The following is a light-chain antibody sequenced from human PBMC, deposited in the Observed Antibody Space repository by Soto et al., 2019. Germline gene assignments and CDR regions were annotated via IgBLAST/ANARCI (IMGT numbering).Light chain of an antibody. CDR1: QSVSSSY. J-gene: IGKJ2*01. Sequence: ESVLTQSPGTLSLSPGERATLSCRASQSVSSSYLAWYQQKPGQAPRLLIYGASSRATGIPDRFSGSGSGTAFTLTISRLEPEDFAVYYCQHYGSSPYTFGQGTKLEIK. CDR2: GAS. CDR3: QHYGSSPYT. V-gene: IGKV3-20*01.